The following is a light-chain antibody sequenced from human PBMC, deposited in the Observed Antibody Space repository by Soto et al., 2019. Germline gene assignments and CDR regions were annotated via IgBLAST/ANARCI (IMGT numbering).Light chain of an antibody. Sequence: EIVLTQSPGTLSLSPGERATLSCRASQSVSSNYLAWYQQKPAQAPRLLIYGASSRATGIPDRFSGSGSGTDFTLTISRLEPEDFAVYHCQQYSGSPPTTFGQGTRLEIE. CDR1: QSVSSNY. CDR3: QQYSGSPPTT. J-gene: IGKJ5*01. CDR2: GAS. V-gene: IGKV3-20*01.